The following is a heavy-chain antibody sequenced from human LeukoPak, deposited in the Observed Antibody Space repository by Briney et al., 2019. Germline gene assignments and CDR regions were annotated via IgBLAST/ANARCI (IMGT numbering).Heavy chain of an antibody. Sequence: GGSLRLSCAASGFTFSGSTMHWVRQASGKGLEWVGRIRNKANSYATAYAESAKGRFTISRDDSKNTVYLQMNSLKTEDTAVYYCTGQPNYGDYPNWGQGALVTVSS. J-gene: IGHJ4*02. D-gene: IGHD4-17*01. CDR3: TGQPNYGDYPN. V-gene: IGHV3-73*01. CDR1: GFTFSGST. CDR2: IRNKANSYAT.